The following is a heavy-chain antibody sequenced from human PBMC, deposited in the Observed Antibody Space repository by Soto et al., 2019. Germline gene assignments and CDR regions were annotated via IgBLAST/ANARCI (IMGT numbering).Heavy chain of an antibody. CDR2: VNAGNGDT. CDR1: GYSFIDYA. CDR3: AGGGVRGVITRTRDYYGMDV. Sequence: GASVKVSCKASGYSFIDYAIHWVRQAPGQRLEWMGWVNAGNGDTKYSQKFQGRVTITRDTSASTAYMEVSSLRSEDTAVYYCAGGGVRGVITRTRDYYGMDVWGQGTTVTVSS. V-gene: IGHV1-3*01. J-gene: IGHJ6*02. D-gene: IGHD3-10*01.